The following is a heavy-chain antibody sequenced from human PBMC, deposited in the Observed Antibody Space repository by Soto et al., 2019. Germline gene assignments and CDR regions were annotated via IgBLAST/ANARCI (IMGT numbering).Heavy chain of an antibody. CDR2: ISYSENT. D-gene: IGHD1-1*01. Sequence: QVQLQESGPGLVKPSETLSLTCTVSGGSITTYYWNWIRQPPGKGLEWIGYISYSENTNYNPSLKSHVTISLDTSKNQFSLKLTSVTAADTAVYYCARGNDWKSSCFDPWGQGTLVTVSS. CDR1: GGSITTYY. V-gene: IGHV4-59*01. J-gene: IGHJ5*02. CDR3: ARGNDWKSSCFDP.